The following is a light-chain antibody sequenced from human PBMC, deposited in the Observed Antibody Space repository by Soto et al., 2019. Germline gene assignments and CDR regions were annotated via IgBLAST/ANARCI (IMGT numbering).Light chain of an antibody. J-gene: IGKJ1*01. CDR1: QRISSW. CDR2: KAS. V-gene: IGKV1-5*03. CDR3: QQYNSYSET. Sequence: DIQITQSPSTLSASVRDRVTITCRASQRISSWLAWYQQKPGKAPKLLIYKASSLESGVPSRFSGSGSGTDFTLTICSLQPDDFATYYCQQYNSYSETFGQGTKVDIK.